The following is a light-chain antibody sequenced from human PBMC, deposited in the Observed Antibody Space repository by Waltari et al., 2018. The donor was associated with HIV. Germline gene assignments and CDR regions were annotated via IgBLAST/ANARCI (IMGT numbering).Light chain of an antibody. J-gene: IGLJ2*01. V-gene: IGLV2-14*03. Sequence: QSALTQPPSVSGSPGQSITITCTGTSDDIGAYNHVPWYQQYIDEPPKLLIFAVRNRPSVVLGRFSASKSCNTASLTITGRQSDDEAIYYCSSYTRQISVAFGGGTRVTV. CDR1: SDDIGAYNH. CDR2: AVR. CDR3: SSYTRQISVA.